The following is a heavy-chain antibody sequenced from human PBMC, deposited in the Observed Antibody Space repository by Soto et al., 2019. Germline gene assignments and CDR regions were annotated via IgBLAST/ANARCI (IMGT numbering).Heavy chain of an antibody. V-gene: IGHV4-39*01. CDR2: FHYSGST. J-gene: IGHJ5*01. Sequence: ETLSLTCTVSGGSISGSSYYWGWIRQPPGKGLEWIGNFHYSGSTYYNPSLKGRVTISVDTSKNQFSLKLTSVSATDTAVYYCARPQLGRSGGSQFDSWGQGTLVTVSS. CDR1: GGSISGSSYY. CDR3: ARPQLGRSGGSQFDS. D-gene: IGHD2-15*01.